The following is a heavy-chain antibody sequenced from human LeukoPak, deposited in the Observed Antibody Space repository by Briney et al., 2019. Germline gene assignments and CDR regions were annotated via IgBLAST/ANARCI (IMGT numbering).Heavy chain of an antibody. CDR2: IYTSGST. Sequence: SETLSLTCTVSGGSISSYYWSWIRQPPGKGLEWIGYIYTSGSTNYNPSLKSRVTISVDTSKNQFSLKLSPVTAADTAVYYCARVGGGTPDRIRQITILEYYYYMDVWGKGTTVTVSS. CDR1: GGSISSYY. J-gene: IGHJ6*03. CDR3: ARVGGGTPDRIRQITILEYYYYMDV. D-gene: IGHD3-3*01. V-gene: IGHV4-4*09.